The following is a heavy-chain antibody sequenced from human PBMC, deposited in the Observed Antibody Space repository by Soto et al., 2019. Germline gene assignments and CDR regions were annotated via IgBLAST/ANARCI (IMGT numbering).Heavy chain of an antibody. CDR1: GGSISSSSYY. V-gene: IGHV4-39*01. J-gene: IGHJ4*02. Sequence: SETLSLTCTVSGGSISSSSYYWGWIRQPPGKGLEWIGSIYYSGSTYYNPSLKSRVTISVDTSKNQFSLKLSSVTAADTAVYYCARHSVSLLYTATTTVPSPTAVWGQGTLVTVSS. CDR2: IYYSGST. CDR3: ARHSVSLLYTATTTVPSPTAV. D-gene: IGHD4-17*01.